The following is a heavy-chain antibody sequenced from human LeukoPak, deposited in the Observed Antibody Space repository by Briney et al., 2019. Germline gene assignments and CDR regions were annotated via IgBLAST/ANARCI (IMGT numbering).Heavy chain of an antibody. CDR3: ARGRKTYYYGSGSYYNWFDP. V-gene: IGHV4-34*01. CDR1: GGSFSGYY. CDR2: INHSGST. D-gene: IGHD3-10*01. Sequence: SETLSLTCAVYGGSFSGYYWSWIRQPPGKGLEWIGEINHSGSTNYNPSLKGRVTISVDTSKNQFSLKLSSVTAADTAVYYCARGRKTYYYGSGSYYNWFDPWGQGTLVTVSS. J-gene: IGHJ5*02.